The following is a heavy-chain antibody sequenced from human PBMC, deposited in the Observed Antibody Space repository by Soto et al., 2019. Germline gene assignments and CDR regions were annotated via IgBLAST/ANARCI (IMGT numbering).Heavy chain of an antibody. J-gene: IGHJ4*02. Sequence: QVQLQESGPGLVKPSGTLSLTCAVSGASISDNWWSWVRQPPGKGLEWSGEIYHSGTTTYNPSLKSRVIISVDKLARQISLTLNSVTAADTAIYYFARHVAVPRTRGFDYWGQGTPVTVSS. D-gene: IGHD2-15*01. CDR2: IYHSGTT. CDR1: GASISDNW. V-gene: IGHV4-4*02. CDR3: ARHVAVPRTRGFDY.